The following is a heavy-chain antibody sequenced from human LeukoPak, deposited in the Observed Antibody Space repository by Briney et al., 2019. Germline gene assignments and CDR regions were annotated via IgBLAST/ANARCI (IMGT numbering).Heavy chain of an antibody. D-gene: IGHD5-24*01. CDR1: GFTFSSYE. CDR2: ISSSGSTI. V-gene: IGHV3-48*03. CDR3: AKRPGDGYNSVDY. J-gene: IGHJ4*02. Sequence: QPGGSLRLSCAASGFTFSSYEMNWVRQAPGKGLEWVSYISSSGSTIYYADSVKGRFTISRDNSKNTLYLQMNSLRAEDTAVYYCAKRPGDGYNSVDYWGQGTLVTVSS.